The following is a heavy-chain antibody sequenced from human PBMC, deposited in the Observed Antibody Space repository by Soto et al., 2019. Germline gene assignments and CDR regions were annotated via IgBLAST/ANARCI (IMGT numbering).Heavy chain of an antibody. D-gene: IGHD6-19*01. CDR1: GFTFSSYG. CDR2: IRYNVSNK. J-gene: IGHJ4*02. Sequence: QVQLVESGGGVVQPGRSLRLSCAASGFTFSSYGMHWVRQAPGKGLEWVAVIRYNVSNKYYAESVKGRITISRDNSKNRMDLQMNSRRAEDKAVYYCARPTRCALIAVSGYFDYWGQGTLVTVSS. V-gene: IGHV3-33*01. CDR3: ARPTRCALIAVSGYFDY.